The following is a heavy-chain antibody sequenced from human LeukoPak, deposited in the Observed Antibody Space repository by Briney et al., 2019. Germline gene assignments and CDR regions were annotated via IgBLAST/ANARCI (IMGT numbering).Heavy chain of an antibody. J-gene: IGHJ6*02. CDR2: ISGFGGST. Sequence: GGSLRLSCAASGFTFNSYIMNWVRQAPGKGLEWVSSISGFGGSTYYADSVKGRFTISRDNAKKTLFLQMNSLRIEDTAVYYCGRAQYYASTNAGGMDVWGQGTTVTVSS. CDR1: GFTFNSYI. V-gene: IGHV3-23*01. D-gene: IGHD2/OR15-2a*01. CDR3: GRAQYYASTNAGGMDV.